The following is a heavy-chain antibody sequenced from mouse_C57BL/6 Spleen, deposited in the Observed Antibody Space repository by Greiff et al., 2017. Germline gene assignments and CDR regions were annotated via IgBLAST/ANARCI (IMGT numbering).Heavy chain of an antibody. Sequence: VKLQQSGAELVKPGASVKLSCTASGFNIKDYYMPWVKQRTEQGLEWIGRIDPEDGETKYAPKFQGKATITADTSSNTAYLHLSSLTSEDTAVYYCASGTTEVPDYWGQGTTLTVSS. CDR1: GFNIKDYY. CDR2: IDPEDGET. V-gene: IGHV14-2*01. D-gene: IGHD1-1*01. J-gene: IGHJ2*01. CDR3: ASGTTEVPDY.